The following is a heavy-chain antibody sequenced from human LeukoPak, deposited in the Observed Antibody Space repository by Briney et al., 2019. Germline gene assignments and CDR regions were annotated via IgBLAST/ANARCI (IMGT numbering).Heavy chain of an antibody. CDR1: GDSTSSYY. J-gene: IGHJ4*02. CDR2: IYYSGST. CDR3: ARVVRGGWYYFDY. Sequence: SETLSLTCTVSGDSTSSYYWSWIRQPPGKGLEWIGYIYYSGSTNYNPSLKSRVTISVDTSKNQFSLKLSSVTAADTAVYYCARVVRGGWYYFDYWGQGTLVTVSS. D-gene: IGHD6-19*01. V-gene: IGHV4-59*01.